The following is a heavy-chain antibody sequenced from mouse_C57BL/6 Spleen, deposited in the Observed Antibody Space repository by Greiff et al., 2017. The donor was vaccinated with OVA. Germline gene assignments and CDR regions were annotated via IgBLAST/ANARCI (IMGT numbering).Heavy chain of an antibody. J-gene: IGHJ3*01. Sequence: EVKLQESGPELVKPGASVKISCKASGYSFTGYYMNWVKQSPEKSLEWIGEINPSTGGTTYNQKFKAKATLTVDKSSSTAYMQLKSLTSEDSAVYYCARVAAQATFAYWGQGTLVTVSA. V-gene: IGHV1-42*01. CDR1: GYSFTGYY. CDR3: ARVAAQATFAY. CDR2: INPSTGGT. D-gene: IGHD3-2*02.